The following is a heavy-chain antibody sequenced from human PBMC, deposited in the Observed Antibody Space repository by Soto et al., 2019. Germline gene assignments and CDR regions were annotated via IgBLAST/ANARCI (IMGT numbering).Heavy chain of an antibody. CDR1: GYTFTSYY. J-gene: IGHJ6*02. CDR2: INPSGGST. D-gene: IGHD5-18*01. V-gene: IGHV1-46*01. Sequence: ASVKVSCKASGYTFTSYYMHWVRQAPGQGLEWMGIINPSGGSTSYAQKFQGRVPMTRDTSTSTVYMELSSLRSEDTAVYYCAREGIQLWSRYGMDVWGQGTTVTVSS. CDR3: AREGIQLWSRYGMDV.